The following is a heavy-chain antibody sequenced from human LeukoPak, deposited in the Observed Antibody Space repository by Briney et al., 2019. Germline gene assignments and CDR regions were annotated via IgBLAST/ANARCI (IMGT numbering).Heavy chain of an antibody. CDR3: ARGHPGLPSARRLFDLNLRAFDY. V-gene: IGHV4-34*01. CDR1: GGSLSGYY. Sequence: SETLSLTCAVYGGSLSGYYWSWIRQPPGKGLEWIGEINHSGSTAYHPSLKSRVTISVDTSNNQFSLKLSSVTAADTAVYYCARGHPGLPSARRLFDLNLRAFDYWGQGTLVTVSS. J-gene: IGHJ4*02. D-gene: IGHD2-15*01. CDR2: INHSGST.